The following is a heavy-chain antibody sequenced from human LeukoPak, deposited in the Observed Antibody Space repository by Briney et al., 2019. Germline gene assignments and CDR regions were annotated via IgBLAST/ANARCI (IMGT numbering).Heavy chain of an antibody. Sequence: ASVPVSFKASGYIFTNYGISWVRQAPGQGREWMGWISPYNGHTNFAPNLQDRLTMTTDTSTSTAYMELRSLRSDDTAVYYCAKTRDTVLSEYWGQGTLVTVSS. CDR2: ISPYNGHT. CDR1: GYIFTNYG. CDR3: AKTRDTVLSEY. J-gene: IGHJ4*02. V-gene: IGHV1-18*01.